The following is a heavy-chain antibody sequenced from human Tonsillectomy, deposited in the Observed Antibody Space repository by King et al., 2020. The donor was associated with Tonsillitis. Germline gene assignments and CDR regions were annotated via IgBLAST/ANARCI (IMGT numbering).Heavy chain of an antibody. J-gene: IGHJ4*02. CDR2: ISAYNGNT. CDR3: ARSGSYSSNWNYFEY. Sequence: QLVQSGVEVKKPGASVKVSCKASGYTFTSYGISWVRQAPGQGLEWMGWISAYNGNTHYAQKLQGRVTLTTETSTSTAYMELRSLRSDDTAVYYCARSGSYSSNWNYFEYWDQGTLVTVSS. D-gene: IGHD6-13*01. V-gene: IGHV1-18*01. CDR1: GYTFTSYG.